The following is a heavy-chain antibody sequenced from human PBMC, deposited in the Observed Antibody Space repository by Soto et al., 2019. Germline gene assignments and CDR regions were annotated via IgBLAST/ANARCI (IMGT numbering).Heavy chain of an antibody. CDR3: ARVVGSYGSGSPIRFDP. CDR2: INHSGST. CDR1: GGSFSGYY. V-gene: IGHV4-34*01. J-gene: IGHJ5*02. D-gene: IGHD3-10*01. Sequence: QVQLQQWGAGLLKPSETLSLTCAVYGGSFSGYYWSWIRQPPGKGLEWIGEINHSGSTNYNPSLKSRVTISVDTSKNQFSLKLSSMTAADTAVYYCARVVGSYGSGSPIRFDPWGQGTLVTVSS.